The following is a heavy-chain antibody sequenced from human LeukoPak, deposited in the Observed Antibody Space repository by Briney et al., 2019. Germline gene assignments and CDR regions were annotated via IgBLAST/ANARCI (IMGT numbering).Heavy chain of an antibody. CDR1: SGSFRTYY. Sequence: SETLSLTCTVSSGSFRTYYWSWIRQPPGKGLEWIGYIFYNEGTSYNPSLKSRVTISVDTSNNQLSLKVNFVTAADTAMYYCVKSNSRYQPWTLDIWGRGTMVTVSS. CDR2: IFYNEGT. J-gene: IGHJ3*02. CDR3: VKSNSRYQPWTLDI. D-gene: IGHD2-2*01. V-gene: IGHV4-59*01.